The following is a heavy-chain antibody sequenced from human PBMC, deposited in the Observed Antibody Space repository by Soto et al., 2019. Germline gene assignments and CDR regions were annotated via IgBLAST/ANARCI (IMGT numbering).Heavy chain of an antibody. CDR2: ISAYNGNT. Sequence: QVQLVQSGAEVKKPGASVKVSCKASGYTFTSYGISWVRQAPGQGLEWMGWISAYNGNTNYAQKLQGIVTMTTDTSSRPAYMELRSVRSDDTAVYCCARGTTLETGNYWGQVALVTVSS. CDR3: ARGTTLETGNY. D-gene: IGHD1-1*01. J-gene: IGHJ4*02. V-gene: IGHV1-18*01. CDR1: GYTFTSYG.